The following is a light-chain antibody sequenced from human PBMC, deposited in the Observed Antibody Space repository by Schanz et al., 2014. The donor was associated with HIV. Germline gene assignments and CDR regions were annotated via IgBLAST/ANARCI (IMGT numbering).Light chain of an antibody. V-gene: IGKV3-20*01. CDR2: GAS. Sequence: EIVLTQSPATLSLSPGERATLSCRASQSVARYLAWYQQKPGQAPRLLIYGASSRATGIPDRFSGSGSGTDFTLTISRLEPEDYAVYYGQQHGGSPETFGQGTKVEIK. J-gene: IGKJ1*01. CDR1: QSVARY. CDR3: QQHGGSPET.